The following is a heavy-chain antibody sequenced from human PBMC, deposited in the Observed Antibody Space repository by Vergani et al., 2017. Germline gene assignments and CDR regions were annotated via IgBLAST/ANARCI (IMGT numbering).Heavy chain of an antibody. CDR1: GGSISSSSYY. Sequence: QLQLQESGPGLVKPSETLSLTCTVSGGSISSSSYYWGWIRQPPGKGLEWIGSIYYSGSTYYNPSLKSRVTISVDTSKNQFSLKLSSVTAADTAVYYCARDNIAAAGTHHYGMDVWGQGTTVTVSS. CDR3: ARDNIAAAGTHHYGMDV. CDR2: IYYSGST. V-gene: IGHV4-39*02. D-gene: IGHD6-13*01. J-gene: IGHJ6*02.